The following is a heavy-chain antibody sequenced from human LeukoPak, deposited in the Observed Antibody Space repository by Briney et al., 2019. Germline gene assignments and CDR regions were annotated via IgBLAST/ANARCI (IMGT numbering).Heavy chain of an antibody. CDR2: ISINGDRT. J-gene: IGHJ4*02. V-gene: IGHV3-23*01. CDR1: GFTFNNYT. Sequence: GGSLRLSCAASGFTFNNYTMSWVRQAPGKGLEWVSTISINGDRTYYADSVKGRFTISRDNSNNTLYLEMNSLGAEDTATYYCVKKGTVVTPGLYFDYWGQGILVTVSS. CDR3: VKKGTVVTPGLYFDY. D-gene: IGHD4-23*01.